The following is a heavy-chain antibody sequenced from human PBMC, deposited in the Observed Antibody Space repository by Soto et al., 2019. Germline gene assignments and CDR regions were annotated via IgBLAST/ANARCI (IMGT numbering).Heavy chain of an antibody. V-gene: IGHV1-2*02. CDR3: GRGRSGQIVVFY. CDR1: GYTFTGHY. CDR2: IGPESGAT. D-gene: IGHD1-26*01. J-gene: IGHJ4*02. Sequence: ASVKVSFKASGYTFTGHYIHWLRQAPEQGPEWMGEIGPESGATRYAEKFQGRVTMTLDTSITTVYMELKNLSPDDTAVYYCGRGRSGQIVVFYWGQGTPVTVSS.